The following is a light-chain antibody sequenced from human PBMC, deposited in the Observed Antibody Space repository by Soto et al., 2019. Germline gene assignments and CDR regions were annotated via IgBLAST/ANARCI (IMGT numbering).Light chain of an antibody. CDR2: TVS. Sequence: DLQMTQSPSSVSASVGDRVSITCRASQGISSWLAWYQQKPGRVPKLLIYTVSTLQSGVPSRFSGNVSGTDFTLTISSLQPEDVATYDCQQANSFPLTFGGGTKVEIK. J-gene: IGKJ4*01. CDR3: QQANSFPLT. V-gene: IGKV1-12*01. CDR1: QGISSW.